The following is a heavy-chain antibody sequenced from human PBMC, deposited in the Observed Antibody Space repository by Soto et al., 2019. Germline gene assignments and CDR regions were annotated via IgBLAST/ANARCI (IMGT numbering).Heavy chain of an antibody. CDR1: GGSISSYY. J-gene: IGHJ6*03. Sequence: SETLSLTCTVSGGSISSYYWSWIRQPPGKGLEWIGYIYYSGSTNYNPSLKSRVTISVDTSKNQFSLKLSSVTAADTAVYYCARHLSDDFWSGYFTWDHGYYYYMDVWGKGTTVTVSS. D-gene: IGHD3-3*01. V-gene: IGHV4-59*08. CDR2: IYYSGST. CDR3: ARHLSDDFWSGYFTWDHGYYYYMDV.